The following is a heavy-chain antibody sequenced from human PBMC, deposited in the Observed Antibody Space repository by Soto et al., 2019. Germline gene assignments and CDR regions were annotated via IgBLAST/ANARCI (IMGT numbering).Heavy chain of an antibody. CDR3: ARVDIVVVPAAAGADYYYYMDV. CDR2: ISAYNGNT. D-gene: IGHD2-2*01. CDR1: GYTFTSYG. Sequence: QVQLVQSGAEVKKPGASVKVSCKASGYTFTSYGISWVRQAPGQGLEWMGWISAYNGNTNYAQKLQGRVTMTTDTSTSTDYMELRSLRSDDTAVYYCARVDIVVVPAAAGADYYYYMDVWGKGTTVTVSS. J-gene: IGHJ6*03. V-gene: IGHV1-18*01.